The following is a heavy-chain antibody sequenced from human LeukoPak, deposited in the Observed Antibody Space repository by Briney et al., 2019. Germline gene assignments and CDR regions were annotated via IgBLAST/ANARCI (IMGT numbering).Heavy chain of an antibody. CDR2: IYYSGGT. CDR1: GGSISSGDYY. CDR3: ARDTGGSGYSYGYFDY. J-gene: IGHJ4*02. Sequence: SETLSLTCTVSGGSISSGDYYWSWIRQPPGKGLEWIGYIYYSGGTYYNPSLKSRVTISVDTSKNQFSLKLSSVTAADTAVYYCARDTGGSGYSYGYFDYWGQGTLVTVS. D-gene: IGHD3-22*01. V-gene: IGHV4-30-4*01.